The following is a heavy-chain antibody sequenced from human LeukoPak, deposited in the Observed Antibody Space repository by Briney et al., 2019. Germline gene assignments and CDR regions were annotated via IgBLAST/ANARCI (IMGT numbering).Heavy chain of an antibody. Sequence: SSETLSLTCSVSGGSITVYYWNWIRQSPGKGLEWIGSISYSGSTNYNPSLKSRVTISIDTPKNRFSLKVSSVIAADTAMYYCARGGSRSYTSSTLDYWGQGTLVTVSS. V-gene: IGHV4-59*12. J-gene: IGHJ4*02. D-gene: IGHD6-6*01. CDR3: ARGGSRSYTSSTLDY. CDR2: ISYSGST. CDR1: GGSITVYY.